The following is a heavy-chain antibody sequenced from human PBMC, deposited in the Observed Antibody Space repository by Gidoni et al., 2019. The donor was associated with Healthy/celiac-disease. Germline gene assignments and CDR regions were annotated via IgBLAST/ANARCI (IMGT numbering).Heavy chain of an antibody. CDR1: GFTFSSYA. J-gene: IGHJ4*02. CDR3: AKDRSYYYDSSVDYFDY. D-gene: IGHD3-22*01. CDR2: ISGSGGST. V-gene: IGHV3-23*01. Sequence: EVQLLESGGGLVQPGGSLRLSCAASGFTFSSYAMSWVRQAPGKGLDWVSAISGSGGSTYYADSVKGRFTISRDNSKNTLYLQMNSLRAEDTAVYYCAKDRSYYYDSSVDYFDYWGQGTLVTVSS.